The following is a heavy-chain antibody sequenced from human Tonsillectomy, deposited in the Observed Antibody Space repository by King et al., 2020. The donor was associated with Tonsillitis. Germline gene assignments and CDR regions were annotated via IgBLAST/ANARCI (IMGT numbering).Heavy chain of an antibody. CDR1: GFTFTNYE. V-gene: IGHV3-48*03. CDR2: ITSSGYTT. J-gene: IGHJ4*02. Sequence: QLVQSGGGLVQPGGSLRISCAASGFTFTNYEMNWVRQAPGKGLEWISFITSSGYTTHYAASVKGRFTISRVNAQNSVFLQMNNLRPEDTAVYYCVSDTARRFDYWGQGTLVTVSS. D-gene: IGHD2-21*02. CDR3: VSDTARRFDY.